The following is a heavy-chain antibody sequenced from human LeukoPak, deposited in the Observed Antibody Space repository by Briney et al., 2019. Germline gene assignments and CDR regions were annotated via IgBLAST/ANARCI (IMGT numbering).Heavy chain of an antibody. CDR3: ARDRLGYQLPLDY. Sequence: VASVKVSCKASGYTFTGYYMHWVRQAPGQGLEWMGWINPNSGGTNYAQKFQGRVTMTRDTSISTAYMELSRLRSDDTAVYYCARDRLGYQLPLDYWGQGTLVTVSS. CDR2: INPNSGGT. CDR1: GYTFTGYY. J-gene: IGHJ4*02. D-gene: IGHD2-2*01. V-gene: IGHV1-2*02.